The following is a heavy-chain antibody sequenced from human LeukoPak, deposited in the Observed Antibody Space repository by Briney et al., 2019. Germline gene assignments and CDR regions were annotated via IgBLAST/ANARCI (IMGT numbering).Heavy chain of an antibody. D-gene: IGHD3-9*01. J-gene: IGHJ3*02. CDR2: IYYSGST. V-gene: IGHV4-59*01. CDR1: GGSISTYY. Sequence: SETLSLTCTVSGGSISTYYWTWIRQPPGRGLEWIGYIYYSGSTNYNPSLKSRVTISVDTSKNQFSLKLTSVTAADTAVYYCAREYDILSNYDAFDIWGQGTMVTVSS. CDR3: AREYDILSNYDAFDI.